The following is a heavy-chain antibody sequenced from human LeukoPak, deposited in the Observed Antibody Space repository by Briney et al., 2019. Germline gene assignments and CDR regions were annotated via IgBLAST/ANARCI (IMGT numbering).Heavy chain of an antibody. J-gene: IGHJ5*02. V-gene: IGHV3-7*01. CDR1: GFSFSYYW. CDR3: ARGRNRVEP. CDR2: IKQDGSEK. Sequence: GGSLRLSCAASGFSFSYYWMSWVRQAPGKGLDWVANIKQDGSEKDYVDSVKGRFTVSRDNAKNSLYLQMNSLRDEDTAVYYCARGRNRVEPWGQGTLVTVYS.